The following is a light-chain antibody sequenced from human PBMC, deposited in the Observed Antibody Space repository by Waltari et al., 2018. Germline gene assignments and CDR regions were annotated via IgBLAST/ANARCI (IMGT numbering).Light chain of an antibody. Sequence: QTVVTQEHSLTVSPGGTVTLTCASSTWAVTSGYLPTWFQQRPGQTPRSLIYSANNKHSWTPARFSGSLIGGKAALTLSGVQPEDEADYYCLLFYGGAYVFGTGTKLTVL. J-gene: IGLJ1*01. CDR2: SAN. V-gene: IGLV7-43*01. CDR3: LLFYGGAYV. CDR1: TWAVTSGYL.